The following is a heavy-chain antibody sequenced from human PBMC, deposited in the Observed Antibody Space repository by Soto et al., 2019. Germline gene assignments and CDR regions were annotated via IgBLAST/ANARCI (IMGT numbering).Heavy chain of an antibody. CDR1: GFTFGTYA. Sequence: EVQLLESGGGLVQPGGSLRLSCEASGFTFGTYAMSWVRQAPGKGLDWVSGITGTGAHTYYTDSVKGRFTISRDNSKKTLYRQLNSLGADDTDVYYCAKGNGGGDFDLWGRGSLVTVSS. CDR2: ITGTGAHT. D-gene: IGHD2-21*01. V-gene: IGHV3-23*01. CDR3: AKGNGGGDFDL. J-gene: IGHJ2*01.